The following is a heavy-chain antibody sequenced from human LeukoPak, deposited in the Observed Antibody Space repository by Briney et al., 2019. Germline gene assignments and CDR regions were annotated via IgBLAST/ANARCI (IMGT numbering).Heavy chain of an antibody. CDR2: IKQDGSEK. CDR3: AKGGGYSGYDYDY. V-gene: IGHV3-7*01. CDR1: GFTFSSYW. J-gene: IGHJ4*02. D-gene: IGHD5-12*01. Sequence: GGSLRLSCAASGFTFSSYWMSWVRQAPGKGLEWVANIKQDGSEKYYVDSVKGRFTISRDNAKNSLYLQMNSLRAEDTAVYYCAKGGGYSGYDYDYWGQGTLVTVSS.